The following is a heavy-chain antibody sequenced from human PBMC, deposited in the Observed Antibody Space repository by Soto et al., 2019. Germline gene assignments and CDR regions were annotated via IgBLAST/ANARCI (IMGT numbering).Heavy chain of an antibody. Sequence: KPSETLSLTCTVSGGSIRRNCWTWVRQPPGKGLEWIGYICSNGTTRYNPSLKSRITISMDTSKNQFSLSLTSVAVADTAVYYCARVGTSAYFYATDVWGQGTTVTVSS. D-gene: IGHD1-1*01. CDR3: ARVGTSAYFYATDV. CDR1: GGSIRRNC. V-gene: IGHV4-59*01. J-gene: IGHJ6*02. CDR2: ICSNGTT.